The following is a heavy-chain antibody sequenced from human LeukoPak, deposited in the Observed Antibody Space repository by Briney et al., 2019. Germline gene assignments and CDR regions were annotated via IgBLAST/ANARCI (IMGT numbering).Heavy chain of an antibody. V-gene: IGHV3-21*01. Sequence: GGSLRLSCAASGFTFSSYNMNWVRQATGKGLEWDSSITSGSSYIYYADSVKGRFTISRDNAKNSLYLQMNSLRAEDTAVYYCARDPYSGSYGNYYYYFMDVWGKGTTVTISS. CDR3: ARDPYSGSYGNYYYYFMDV. CDR2: ITSGSSYI. J-gene: IGHJ6*03. CDR1: GFTFSSYN. D-gene: IGHD1-26*01.